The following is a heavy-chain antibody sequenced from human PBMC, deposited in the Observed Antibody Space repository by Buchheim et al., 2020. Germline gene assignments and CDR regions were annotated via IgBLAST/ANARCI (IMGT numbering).Heavy chain of an antibody. CDR1: GCSISSGGYY. J-gene: IGHJ3*02. D-gene: IGHD1-26*01. Sequence: QVQLQESGPGLVKPSQTLSLTCTVSGCSISSGGYYWSWIRPHPGKGLEWIRYIYYSGSTYYHPSLKSRVTITVATSNNQFSLKLSSVTAADTAVYYCASSIRQWGAFDIWGQGT. V-gene: IGHV4-31*03. CDR2: IYYSGST. CDR3: ASSIRQWGAFDI.